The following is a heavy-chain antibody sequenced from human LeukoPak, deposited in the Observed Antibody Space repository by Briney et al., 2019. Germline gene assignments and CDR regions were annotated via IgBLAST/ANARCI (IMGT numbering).Heavy chain of an antibody. D-gene: IGHD6-13*01. V-gene: IGHV3-23*01. CDR1: GFTFSTYV. CDR2: ISGRGDYT. J-gene: IGHJ6*04. CDR3: AKGPRSSWYHYGMDV. Sequence: PGGSLRLSCAASGFTFSTYVMTWVRQAPGKGLEWVSVISGRGDYTYYADSMKGRFTISRDNSKNSLFLQMNSLRAEDTAVYYCAKGPRSSWYHYGMDVWGKGTTVTVSS.